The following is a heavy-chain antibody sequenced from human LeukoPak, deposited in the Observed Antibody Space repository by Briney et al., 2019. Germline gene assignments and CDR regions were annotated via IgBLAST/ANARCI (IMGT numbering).Heavy chain of an antibody. D-gene: IGHD6-19*01. V-gene: IGHV4-59*01. Sequence: SETLSLTCTVSGGSISSYYWSWIRQPPGKGLEWIGYIYYSGSTNYNPSLKSRVTISVDTSKNQFSLKLSSVTAADTAVYYCARAGYSSGWTPSRKYYYYYYMDVWGKGTTVTVSS. J-gene: IGHJ6*03. CDR2: IYYSGST. CDR3: ARAGYSSGWTPSRKYYYYYYMDV. CDR1: GGSISSYY.